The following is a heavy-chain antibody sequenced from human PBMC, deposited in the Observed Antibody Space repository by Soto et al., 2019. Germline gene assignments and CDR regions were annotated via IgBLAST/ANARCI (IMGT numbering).Heavy chain of an antibody. J-gene: IGHJ5*02. CDR2: MNPNSGNT. V-gene: IGHV1-8*01. D-gene: IGHD2-15*01. CDR1: GYAFTSCY. Sequence: ASVNVSCKSSGYAFTSCYINWVRQATGQGLEWMGWMNPNSGNTGYAQKFQGRVTMTRNTSISTAYMELSSLRSEDTAVYYCARGLAQYCSGGSCYSDVWLNWFDPWGQGTLVTVSS. CDR3: ARGLAQYCSGGSCYSDVWLNWFDP.